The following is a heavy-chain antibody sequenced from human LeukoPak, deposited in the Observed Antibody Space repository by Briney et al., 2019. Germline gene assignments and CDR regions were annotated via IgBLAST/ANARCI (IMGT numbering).Heavy chain of an antibody. V-gene: IGHV3-15*01. CDR3: TTEYEGSGSAFDI. CDR1: GFTFSSYG. CDR2: IKSKADGGTT. D-gene: IGHD1-26*01. Sequence: GRSLRLSCAASGFTFSSYGMHWVRQAPGKGLEWVGRIKSKADGGTTDYAASVKGRFTISRDNSENTLQMNSLKTEDTAVYYCTTEYEGSGSAFDIWGQGTMVTVSS. J-gene: IGHJ3*02.